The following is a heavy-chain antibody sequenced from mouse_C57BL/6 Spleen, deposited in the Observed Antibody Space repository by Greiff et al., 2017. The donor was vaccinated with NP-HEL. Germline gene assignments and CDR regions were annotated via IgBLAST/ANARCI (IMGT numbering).Heavy chain of an antibody. J-gene: IGHJ1*03. CDR1: GYAFSSSW. Sequence: VQLQESGPELVKPGASVKISCKASGYAFSSSWMNWVKQRPGKGLEWIGRIYPGDGDTNYTGKFKGKATLTADKSSSTAYMQLSSLTSEDSAVYFCARDLYYSKGYFDVWGTGTTVTVSS. V-gene: IGHV1-82*01. CDR2: IYPGDGDT. CDR3: ARDLYYSKGYFDV. D-gene: IGHD2-5*01.